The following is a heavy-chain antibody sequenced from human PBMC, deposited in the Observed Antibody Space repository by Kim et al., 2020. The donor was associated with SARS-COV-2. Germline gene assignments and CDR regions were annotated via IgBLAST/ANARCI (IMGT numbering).Heavy chain of an antibody. Sequence: KYAQKFLGRVTITADESTSTAYLEVNNLRSDDTSVYYCARWEVAFFYGLDVWGQGTTVAVSS. V-gene: IGHV1-69*01. D-gene: IGHD3-3*02. CDR3: ARWEVAFFYGLDV. J-gene: IGHJ6*02.